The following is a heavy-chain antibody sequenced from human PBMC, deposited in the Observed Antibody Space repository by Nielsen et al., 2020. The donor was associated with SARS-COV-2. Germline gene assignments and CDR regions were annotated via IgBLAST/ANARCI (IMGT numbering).Heavy chain of an antibody. V-gene: IGHV3-7*01. CDR3: ARDWSRAFDV. CDR2: IKPDGSEK. Sequence: ETLSLTCSVSGGSISNYYWSWVRQVPGKGLEWVADIKPDGSEKVYVDSVKGRFTISRDNAKNSMSLQMNSLRVEDTAVYYCARDWSRAFDVWGQGTMVTVSS. J-gene: IGHJ3*01. CDR1: GGSISNYY.